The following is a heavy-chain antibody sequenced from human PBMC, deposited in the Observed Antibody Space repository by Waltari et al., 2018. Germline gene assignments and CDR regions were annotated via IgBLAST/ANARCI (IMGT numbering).Heavy chain of an antibody. Sequence: QVQLVESGGGVVRPGGSLRLSCTDSGFTFSQYTKHWVRQAPGKGLEWVAITSHDGANKYYAGSVVGRFTISRDNSKNTVYLQMNSLRVEDTAVYYCARDLGSGWYYFDSWGQGTLVTVSS. CDR2: TSHDGANK. D-gene: IGHD6-19*01. CDR1: GFTFSQYT. CDR3: ARDLGSGWYYFDS. V-gene: IGHV3-30-3*01. J-gene: IGHJ4*02.